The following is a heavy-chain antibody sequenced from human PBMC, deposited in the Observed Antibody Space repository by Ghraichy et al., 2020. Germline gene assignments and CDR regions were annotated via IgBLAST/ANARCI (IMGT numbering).Heavy chain of an antibody. CDR1: GFTFSSYG. Sequence: SLRLSCAASGFTFSSYGMHWVRQAPGKGLEWVAVIWYDGSNKYYADSVKGRFTISRDNSKNTLYLQMNSLRAEDTAVYYCARDLGEMGVAAADPGVYYYYGMDVWGQGTTVTVSS. V-gene: IGHV3-33*01. CDR3: ARDLGEMGVAAADPGVYYYYGMDV. D-gene: IGHD6-13*01. J-gene: IGHJ6*02. CDR2: IWYDGSNK.